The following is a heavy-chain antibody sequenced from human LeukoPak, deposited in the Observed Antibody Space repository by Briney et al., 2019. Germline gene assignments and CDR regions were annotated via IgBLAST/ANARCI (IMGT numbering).Heavy chain of an antibody. Sequence: SETLSLTCTVSGGSISSSSYYWGWLRQPPGKGLEWIGSIYYSGSTYYNPSLKSRVTISVDTSKNQFSLKLSSVTAADTAVYYCARGPIAVAGSFDYWGQGTLVTVSS. CDR2: IYYSGST. CDR3: ARGPIAVAGSFDY. V-gene: IGHV4-39*07. J-gene: IGHJ4*02. D-gene: IGHD6-19*01. CDR1: GGSISSSSYY.